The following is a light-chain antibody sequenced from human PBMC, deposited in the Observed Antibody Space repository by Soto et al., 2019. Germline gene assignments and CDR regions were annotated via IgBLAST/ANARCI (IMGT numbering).Light chain of an antibody. CDR3: SSFTTRSTLYV. CDR1: SSDVGGYNF. J-gene: IGLJ1*01. Sequence: QSALTEPASVSGSPGQSITISCTGTSSDVGGYNFVSWYQQHPGKAPKLMIYEVSNRPSGVSNRFSGSKSGNTASLTISGLQAEDEADYYCSSFTTRSTLYVFGTGXK. V-gene: IGLV2-14*01. CDR2: EVS.